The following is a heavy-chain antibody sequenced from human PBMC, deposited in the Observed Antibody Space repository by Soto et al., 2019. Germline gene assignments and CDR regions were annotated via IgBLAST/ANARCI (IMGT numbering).Heavy chain of an antibody. CDR3: ARGSWEYSSSFLDY. Sequence: QVQLVQSGAEVKKPGASVKVSCEASGYTFTSYAIHWVRQAPGQRLEWMGWINAGDGNTKYSQKFQGRVTITRDTSASTAYMELSSLRSEDTTMYYWARGSWEYSSSFLDYWGQGTLVTVSS. CDR1: GYTFTSYA. V-gene: IGHV1-3*01. CDR2: INAGDGNT. D-gene: IGHD6-6*01. J-gene: IGHJ4*02.